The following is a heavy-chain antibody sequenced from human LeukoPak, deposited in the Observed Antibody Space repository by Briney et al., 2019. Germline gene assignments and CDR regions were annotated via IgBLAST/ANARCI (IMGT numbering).Heavy chain of an antibody. D-gene: IGHD6-13*01. CDR3: VTVEQLTY. CDR2: ITTSSGYI. CDR1: GFTFSNYH. Sequence: PGGSLRLSCVASGFTFSNYHMNWVRQAPGKGLEWVSSITTSSGYIYYSDSVRGRFTISRDNAKNSLYLQMNSLRAEDTAVYYCVTVEQLTYWGQGTMVTVSS. J-gene: IGHJ3*01. V-gene: IGHV3-21*01.